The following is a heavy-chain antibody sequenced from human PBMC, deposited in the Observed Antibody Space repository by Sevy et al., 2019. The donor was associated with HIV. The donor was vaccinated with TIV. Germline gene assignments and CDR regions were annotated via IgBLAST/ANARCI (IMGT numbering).Heavy chain of an antibody. J-gene: IGHJ4*02. CDR1: GGSISSYY. V-gene: IGHV4-59*12. D-gene: IGHD6-13*01. CDR3: ARRRSSFDY. Sequence: SETLSLTCTVSGGSISSYYWSWIRHPPGKGLEWIGYIYYSGSTNYNPSLKSRVTISVDTSKNQFSLKLSSVTAADTAVYYCARRRSSFDYWGQGTLVTVSS. CDR2: IYYSGST.